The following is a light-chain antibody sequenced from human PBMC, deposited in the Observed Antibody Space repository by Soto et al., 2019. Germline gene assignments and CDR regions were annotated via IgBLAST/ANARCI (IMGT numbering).Light chain of an antibody. CDR1: SSNIGNNY. V-gene: IGLV1-51*02. J-gene: IGLJ2*01. Sequence: QSVLTQPPSVSAAPGQTVTISCSGSSSNIGNNYVSWYQQLPGTAPKLLIFESNKRPSGIPDRFSGSKSGTSATLGITGLQTGDEADYYCGTWDDSLSAGVFGGGTKLTVL. CDR2: ESN. CDR3: GTWDDSLSAGV.